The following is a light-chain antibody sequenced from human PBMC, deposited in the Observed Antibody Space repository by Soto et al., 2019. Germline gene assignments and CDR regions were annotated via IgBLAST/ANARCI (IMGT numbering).Light chain of an antibody. CDR2: NNY. J-gene: IGLJ2*01. V-gene: IGLV1-44*01. Sequence: QSVLTQPPSASGTPGQRVTISCAGSSSKIGRNTVNWYHQLPGAAPKLLIYNNYQRPSGVPDRFSGSKSGTSASLAISGLQSEDEADYYCAAWDDSLNGHVVFGGGTKLTVL. CDR1: SSKIGRNT. CDR3: AAWDDSLNGHVV.